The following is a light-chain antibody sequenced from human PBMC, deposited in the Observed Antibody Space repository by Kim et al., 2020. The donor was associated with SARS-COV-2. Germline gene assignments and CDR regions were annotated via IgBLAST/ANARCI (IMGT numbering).Light chain of an antibody. CDR1: QNIGRY. J-gene: IGKJ2*03. Sequence: ASVGDRVTITCRARQNIGRYLNWYQQKPGKAPQLLIYAASSMRSGVPSRFSGSGAGTDFTRTIGSLQPDDFAAYYCQQSYSTPLNSFGQGTKLEI. V-gene: IGKV1-39*01. CDR2: AAS. CDR3: QQSYSTPLNS.